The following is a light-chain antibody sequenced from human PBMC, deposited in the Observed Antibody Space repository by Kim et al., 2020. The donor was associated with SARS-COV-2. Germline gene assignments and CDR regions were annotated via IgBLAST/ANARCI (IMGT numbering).Light chain of an antibody. CDR1: KLGDKY. CDR2: QDS. Sequence: SYELTQPPSVSVSPGQTASITCSGDKLGDKYACWYQQKPGQSPVLVIYQDSKRPSGIPERFPGSNSGNTAPLTISGTQAMDEADYYCQAWDGSPVVFGGG. J-gene: IGLJ2*01. V-gene: IGLV3-1*01. CDR3: QAWDGSPVV.